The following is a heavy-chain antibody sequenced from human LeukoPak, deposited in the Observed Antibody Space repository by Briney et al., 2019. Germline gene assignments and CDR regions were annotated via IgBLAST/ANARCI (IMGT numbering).Heavy chain of an antibody. J-gene: IGHJ2*01. V-gene: IGHV3-66*01. CDR2: IYSGGST. CDR3: ARVPGVPAPCCGWYFDL. Sequence: GGSLRLSCAASGFTVSSNYMSWVRQAPGKGLEWVSVIYSGGSTYYADSVKGRFTISRDNSKNTLYLQMNSLRAEDTVVYYCARVPGVPAPCCGWYFDLWGRGTLVTVSS. CDR1: GFTVSSNY. D-gene: IGHD2-2*01.